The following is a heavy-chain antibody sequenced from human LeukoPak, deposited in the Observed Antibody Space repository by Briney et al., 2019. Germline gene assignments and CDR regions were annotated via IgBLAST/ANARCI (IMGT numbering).Heavy chain of an antibody. CDR3: ARGRPDGSGSYYKFDP. D-gene: IGHD3-10*01. CDR1: GGSISSGSYY. CDR2: IYTSGST. J-gene: IGHJ5*02. V-gene: IGHV4-61*02. Sequence: TSETLSLTCTVSGGSISSGSYYWSWIRQPAGKGLEWIGRIYTSGSTNYNPSLKSRVTISVDTSKKQFSLKLSSVTAADTAVYYCARGRPDGSGSYYKFDPWGQGTLVTVSS.